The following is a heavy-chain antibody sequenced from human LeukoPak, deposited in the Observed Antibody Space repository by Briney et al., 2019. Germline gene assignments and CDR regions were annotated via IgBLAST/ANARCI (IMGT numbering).Heavy chain of an antibody. Sequence: ASVKVSCKASGYTFTSYGISWVRQAPGQGLEWMGWISAYNGNTNYAQKLQGRVTMTTDTSTSTAYMELRSLRSDDTAVHYCARNYYDSSGQFYYFDYWGQGTLVTVSS. D-gene: IGHD3-22*01. V-gene: IGHV1-18*01. J-gene: IGHJ4*02. CDR2: ISAYNGNT. CDR1: GYTFTSYG. CDR3: ARNYYDSSGQFYYFDY.